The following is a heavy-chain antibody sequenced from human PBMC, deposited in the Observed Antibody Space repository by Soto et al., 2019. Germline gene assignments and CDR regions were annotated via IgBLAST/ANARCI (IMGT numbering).Heavy chain of an antibody. CDR1: GYTFTTYG. Sequence: QVQLVQSGLEVKKPGASVKVSCRTSGYTFTTYGISWVRQAPGQGLEWMGWISTDKGHTNYAQKFQGRVTMTTDTSTSTAYMELRSLRSDDTAIYYCATRSPAFDYWGQGTLVTVST. CDR3: ATRSPAFDY. V-gene: IGHV1-18*01. CDR2: ISTDKGHT. J-gene: IGHJ4*02.